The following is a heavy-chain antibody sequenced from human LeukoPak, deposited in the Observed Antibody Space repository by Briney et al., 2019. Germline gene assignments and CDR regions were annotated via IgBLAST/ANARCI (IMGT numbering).Heavy chain of an antibody. J-gene: IGHJ6*02. CDR1: GYTLPELS. CDR3: ATGPDYYYYYGMDV. V-gene: IGHV1-24*01. Sequence: ASVKVSCKVSGYTLPELSMHWVRQAPGKGLEWMGGFDPEDGETIYAQKFQGRVTMTEDTSTDTAYMELSSLRSEDTAVYYCATGPDYYYYYGMDVWGQGTTVTVSS. CDR2: FDPEDGET.